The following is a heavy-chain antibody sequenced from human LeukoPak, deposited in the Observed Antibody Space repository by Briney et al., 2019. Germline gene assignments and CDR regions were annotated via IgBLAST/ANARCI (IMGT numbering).Heavy chain of an antibody. D-gene: IGHD3-9*01. V-gene: IGHV3-23*01. Sequence: RGGSLRLSCAASGFTFSSYAMSWVRQAPGKGVEWVSAISGSGGSTYYADSVKGGFTISRDNTKKTLYLQMNSLRAEDTAVYYCAKAQTPYDILTGFDYWGQGTLVTVSS. CDR3: AKAQTPYDILTGFDY. J-gene: IGHJ4*02. CDR1: GFTFSSYA. CDR2: ISGSGGST.